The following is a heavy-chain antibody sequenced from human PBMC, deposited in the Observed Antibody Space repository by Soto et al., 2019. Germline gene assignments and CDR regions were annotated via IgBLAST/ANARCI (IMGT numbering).Heavy chain of an antibody. V-gene: IGHV3-30-3*01. Sequence: QVQLVESGGGVVQPGRSLRLSCAASGFTFSSYAMHWVRQAPGKGLEWVAVISYDGSNKYYADSVKGRFPISRDNSRNTLYLQMTSLRAEDTAVYYCASSPSYFSGGSCYFSGMDVWGQGTTVTVSS. CDR2: ISYDGSNK. J-gene: IGHJ6*02. CDR1: GFTFSSYA. CDR3: ASSPSYFSGGSCYFSGMDV. D-gene: IGHD2-15*01.